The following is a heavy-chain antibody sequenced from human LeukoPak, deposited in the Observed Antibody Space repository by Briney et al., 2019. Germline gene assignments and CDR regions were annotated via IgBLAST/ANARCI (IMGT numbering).Heavy chain of an antibody. CDR1: GFTFSSYG. J-gene: IGHJ6*02. V-gene: IGHV3-33*01. Sequence: GGSLRLSFAASGFTFSSYGMHWVRQAPGKGLEWVAVIWYDGSNKYYADSVKGRFTISRDNSKNTLYLQMNSLRAEDTAVYYCARVGAAAVGVDYYYYGMDVWGQGTTVTVSS. CDR3: ARVGAAAVGVDYYYYGMDV. CDR2: IWYDGSNK. D-gene: IGHD6-13*01.